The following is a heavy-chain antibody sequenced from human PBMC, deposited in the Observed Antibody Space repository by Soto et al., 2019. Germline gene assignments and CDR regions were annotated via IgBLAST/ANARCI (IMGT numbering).Heavy chain of an antibody. J-gene: IGHJ3*02. CDR3: ARDPEYYGSGKAAFDI. CDR2: ISAYNGNT. V-gene: IGHV1-18*01. Sequence: QVQLVQSGAEVKKPGASVKVSCKASGYTFTSYGISWVRQAPGQGLECMGWISAYNGNTNYAQKLQGRVTMTTDTSTSTAYMERRILRSDDTAVYYCARDPEYYGSGKAAFDIWGQGTMVTVSS. CDR1: GYTFTSYG. D-gene: IGHD3-10*01.